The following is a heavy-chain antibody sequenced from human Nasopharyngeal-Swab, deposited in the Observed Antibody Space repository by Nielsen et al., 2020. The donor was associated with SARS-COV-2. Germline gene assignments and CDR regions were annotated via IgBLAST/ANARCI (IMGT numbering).Heavy chain of an antibody. CDR3: ASLGYCSSTSCQAFDI. J-gene: IGHJ3*02. Sequence: VRQMPGKGLAWVAVIWYDGSNKYYADSVKGRFTISRDNSKNTLYLQMNSLRAEDTAVYYCASLGYCSSTSCQAFDIWGQGTMVTVSS. D-gene: IGHD2-2*01. V-gene: IGHV3-33*01. CDR2: IWYDGSNK.